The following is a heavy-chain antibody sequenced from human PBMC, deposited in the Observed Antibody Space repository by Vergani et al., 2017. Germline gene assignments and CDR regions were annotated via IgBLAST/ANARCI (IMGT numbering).Heavy chain of an antibody. V-gene: IGHV3-9*01. Sequence: EVQLVESGGGLVQPGRSLRLSCAASGFTFDDYAMHWARQAPGKGLEWVSGISWNSGSIGYADSVKGRFTISRDNAKNSLYLQMNSLRAEDTALYYCAKVAVTDGNYFDYWGQGTLVTVSS. CDR3: AKVAVTDGNYFDY. CDR2: ISWNSGSI. J-gene: IGHJ4*02. CDR1: GFTFDDYA. D-gene: IGHD2-21*02.